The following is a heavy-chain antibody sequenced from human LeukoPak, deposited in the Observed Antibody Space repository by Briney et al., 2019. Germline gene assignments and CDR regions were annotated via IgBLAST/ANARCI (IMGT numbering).Heavy chain of an antibody. J-gene: IGHJ6*02. V-gene: IGHV3-7*01. Sequence: GGSWRLSLAASGFTFNFYWMSGVRQAPGKGREGVASIKEDGSEIHYLDSVRGRFTMSRHNAKNSLYLEGNSLRGDDTAVYFCARDKTAAGFFLYHYGMDAWGQGTTVSVSS. D-gene: IGHD2-21*02. CDR3: ARDKTAAGFFLYHYGMDA. CDR1: GFTFNFYW. CDR2: IKEDGSEI.